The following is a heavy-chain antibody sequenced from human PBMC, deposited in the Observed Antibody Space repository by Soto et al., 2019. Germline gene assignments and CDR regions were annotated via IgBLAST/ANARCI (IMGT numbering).Heavy chain of an antibody. J-gene: IGHJ3*02. CDR2: IYYSGST. Sequence: KPSETLSLTCTVSGGSISSSSYYWGWIRQPPGKGLEWIGSIYYSGSTYYNPSLKSRVTISVDTSKNQFSLKLSSVTAADTAVYYCARPLVPAAINNAFDIWGQGTMVTVSS. CDR3: ARPLVPAAINNAFDI. CDR1: GGSISSSSYY. V-gene: IGHV4-39*01. D-gene: IGHD2-2*02.